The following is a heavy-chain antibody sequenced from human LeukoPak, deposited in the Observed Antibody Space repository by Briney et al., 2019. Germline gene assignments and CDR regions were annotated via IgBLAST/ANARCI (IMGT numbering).Heavy chain of an antibody. CDR2: ISAYKGNT. V-gene: IGHV1-18*01. CDR3: ARVMTTVTSGVYYYYGMDV. D-gene: IGHD4-17*01. CDR1: GYTFTSYG. J-gene: IGHJ6*02. Sequence: ASVKVSCKASGYTFTSYGISWVRQAPGQGLEWMGWISAYKGNTNYAQRLQDRVTVTTDTSTSTAYVELRSLRSDDTAVYYCARVMTTVTSGVYYYYGMDVWGQGTTVTVSS.